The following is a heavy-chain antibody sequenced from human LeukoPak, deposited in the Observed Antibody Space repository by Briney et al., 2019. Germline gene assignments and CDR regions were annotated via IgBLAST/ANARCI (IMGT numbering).Heavy chain of an antibody. CDR1: GFTFTRFW. CDR2: INTDASNT. D-gene: IGHD1-26*01. J-gene: IGHJ4*02. V-gene: IGHV3-74*01. CDR3: ATDQSIAGPTTADY. Sequence: GGSLRLSCAASGFTFTRFWMHWVRQAPGQGLVWVPRINTDASNTNYAQTVKGRVTISRDKAKNTPYLQMNSLRAEDTAVYYCATDQSIAGPTTADYWGQGSLVTVSS.